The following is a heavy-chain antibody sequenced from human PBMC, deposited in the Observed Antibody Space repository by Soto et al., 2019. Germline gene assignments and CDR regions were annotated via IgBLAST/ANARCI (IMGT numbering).Heavy chain of an antibody. V-gene: IGHV4-31*03. CDR2: IYYSGST. Sequence: QVQLQESGPGLVKPSQTLSLTCTVSGGSISSGGYYWSWIRQHPGKGLEWIGYIYYSGSTYYKPSLKSRVTISVETSKNKFSLKLSSVTAADTAVYYCAREPYNDILTGYSADIFSYFDYWGQGTLVTVSS. CDR1: GGSISSGGYY. J-gene: IGHJ4*02. D-gene: IGHD3-9*01. CDR3: AREPYNDILTGYSADIFSYFDY.